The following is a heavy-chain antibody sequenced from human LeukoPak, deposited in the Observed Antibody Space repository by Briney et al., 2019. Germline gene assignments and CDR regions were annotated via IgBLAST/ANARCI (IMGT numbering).Heavy chain of an antibody. CDR1: GGTFSSYA. CDR2: IIPILGIA. Sequence: SVKVSCKASGGTFSSYAISWVRQAPGQGLEWMGRIIPILGIANYAQKFQSRVTITADKSTSTAYMELSSLRSEDTAVYYCALMATIRAWRGFDIWGQGTMVTVSS. V-gene: IGHV1-69*04. D-gene: IGHD5-24*01. J-gene: IGHJ3*02. CDR3: ALMATIRAWRGFDI.